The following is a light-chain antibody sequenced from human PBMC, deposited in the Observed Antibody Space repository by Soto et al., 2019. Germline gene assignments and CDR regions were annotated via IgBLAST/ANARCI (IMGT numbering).Light chain of an antibody. V-gene: IGKV3-20*01. CDR3: QQYGT. CDR2: DAS. J-gene: IGKJ3*01. CDR1: QSVSSSY. Sequence: EIVLTQSPGTLSLSPGERATLSCRASQSVSSSYLAWYQQKPGQAPRLLIYDASSRATGIPDRFSGSGSGTDFTLTISRLEPEDFAVYYCQQYGTFGPGTKVDIK.